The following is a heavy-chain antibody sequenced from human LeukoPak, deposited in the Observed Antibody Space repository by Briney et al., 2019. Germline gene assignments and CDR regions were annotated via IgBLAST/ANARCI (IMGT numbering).Heavy chain of an antibody. D-gene: IGHD3-3*02. J-gene: IGHJ6*02. CDR3: ARDGNIGFLEWLRRDYYYGMDV. CDR1: GYTFTSYG. V-gene: IGHV1-18*01. CDR2: ISAYNGNT. Sequence: ASVKVSCKASGYTFTSYGISWVRQAPGQGLEWMGWISAYNGNTNYAQKLQGRVTMTTDTSTSTAYMELRSLRSDDTAVYYCARDGNIGFLEWLRRDYYYGMDVWGQGTTVTVSS.